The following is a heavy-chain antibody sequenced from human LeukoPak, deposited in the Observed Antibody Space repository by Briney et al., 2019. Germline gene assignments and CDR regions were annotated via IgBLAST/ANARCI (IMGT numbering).Heavy chain of an antibody. CDR2: ISYDGSNK. Sequence: GRSLRLSCAASGFTFSSYAMHWVRQAPGKGLEWVAVISYDGSNKYYADSVKGRFTISRDNPKNTLYLQMNSPRAEDTAVYYCAILGTQGLRAFDIWGQGTMVTVSS. CDR3: AILGTQGLRAFDI. J-gene: IGHJ3*02. CDR1: GFTFSSYA. V-gene: IGHV3-30*04. D-gene: IGHD1-26*01.